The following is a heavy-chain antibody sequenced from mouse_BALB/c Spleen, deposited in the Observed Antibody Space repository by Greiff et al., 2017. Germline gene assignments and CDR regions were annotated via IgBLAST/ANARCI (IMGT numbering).Heavy chain of an antibody. D-gene: IGHD1-1*01. V-gene: IGHV5-9-4*01. CDR3: ARDHSYYGSSYWYFDV. Sequence: EVMLVESGGGLVKPGGSLKLSCAASGFTFSSYAMSWVRQSPEKRLEWVAEISSGGSYTYYPDTVTGRFTISRDNAKNNLYLEMSSLRSEDTAMYYCARDHSYYGSSYWYFDVWGAGTTVTVSS. J-gene: IGHJ1*01. CDR2: ISSGGSYT. CDR1: GFTFSSYA.